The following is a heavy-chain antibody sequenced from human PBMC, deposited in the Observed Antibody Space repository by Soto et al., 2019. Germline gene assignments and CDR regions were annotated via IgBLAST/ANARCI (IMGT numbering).Heavy chain of an antibody. CDR2: INSDGSTT. D-gene: IGHD6-13*01. CDR1: GFTFSSYW. CDR3: ATGFTEAAAGY. Sequence: GESLKISCAASGFTFSSYWMHWVRQAPGKGLVWVSRINSDGSTTSYADSVKGRFTISRDNAKNTLFLQMNSLRAEDTAVYYCATGFTEAAAGYWGQGTLVTVSS. V-gene: IGHV3-74*01. J-gene: IGHJ4*02.